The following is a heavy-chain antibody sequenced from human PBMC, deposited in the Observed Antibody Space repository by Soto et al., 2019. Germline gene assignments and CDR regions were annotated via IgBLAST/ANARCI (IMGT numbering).Heavy chain of an antibody. CDR1: GYSFTIYG. J-gene: IGHJ4*02. CDR2: ISAYNGNT. V-gene: IGHV1-18*01. Sequence: GASVKVSCKTSGYSFTIYGIIWVRQAPGQGLEWMGWISAYNGNTNYAQKLQGRVTMTTDTSTSTAYMELRSLRSDDTAVYYCARDPSYYYDSSGYFDYWGQGTLVTVSS. CDR3: ARDPSYYYDSSGYFDY. D-gene: IGHD3-22*01.